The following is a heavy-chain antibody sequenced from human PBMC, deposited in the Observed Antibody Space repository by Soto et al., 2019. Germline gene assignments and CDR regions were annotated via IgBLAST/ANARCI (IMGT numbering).Heavy chain of an antibody. CDR1: GFTFSSYA. V-gene: IGHV3-23*01. Sequence: VQLLESGGGLVQPGGSLRLSCAASGFTFSSYAMSWVRQAPGKGLEWVSAISGSGGSTYYADSVKGRFTISRDNSKNTLYLQMNSLRAEDTAVYYCAKEQGGVVPAAMPAYYFDYWGQGTLVTVSS. CDR3: AKEQGGVVPAAMPAYYFDY. CDR2: ISGSGGST. D-gene: IGHD2-2*01. J-gene: IGHJ4*02.